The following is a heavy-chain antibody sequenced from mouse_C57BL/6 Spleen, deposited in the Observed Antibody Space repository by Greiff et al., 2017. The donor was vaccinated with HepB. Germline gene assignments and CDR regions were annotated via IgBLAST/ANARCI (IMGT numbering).Heavy chain of an antibody. CDR3: ARGYYYGSRVPFAY. Sequence: VQLQQSGPELVKPGASVKIPCKASGYTFTDYNMDWVKQSHGKSLEWIGDINPNNGGTIYNQKFKGKATLTVDKSSSTAYMELRSLTSEDTAVYYWARGYYYGSRVPFAYWGQGTLVTVSA. J-gene: IGHJ3*01. D-gene: IGHD1-1*01. CDR2: INPNNGGT. CDR1: GYTFTDYN. V-gene: IGHV1-18*01.